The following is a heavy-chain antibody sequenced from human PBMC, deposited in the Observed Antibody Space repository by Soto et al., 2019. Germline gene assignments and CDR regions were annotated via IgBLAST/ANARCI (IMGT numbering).Heavy chain of an antibody. J-gene: IGHJ4*02. CDR2: ISGSGGST. Sequence: EVQLLESGGGLVQPGGSLRLSCAASGFTFSSYAMSWVRQAPGKGLEWVSAISGSGGSTYYADSVKGRFTISRDNSKNTLYLQMNSLRAEDTAVYYCAKDGELIEVAGSRIDYWGQGPLVTVSS. V-gene: IGHV3-23*01. CDR3: AKDGELIEVAGSRIDY. D-gene: IGHD6-19*01. CDR1: GFTFSSYA.